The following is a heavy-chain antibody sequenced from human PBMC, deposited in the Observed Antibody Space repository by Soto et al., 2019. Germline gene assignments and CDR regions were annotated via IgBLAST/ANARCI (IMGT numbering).Heavy chain of an antibody. V-gene: IGHV1-18*01. Sequence: ASVKVSCKASGYTFTSYGISWVRQAPGQGLEWMGWISAYNGNTNYAQKLQGRVTMTTDTSTSTAYMELRSLRSDDTAVYYCARDQVTMVRGAPNYWGQGTLVTVSS. D-gene: IGHD3-10*01. CDR1: GYTFTSYG. CDR3: ARDQVTMVRGAPNY. CDR2: ISAYNGNT. J-gene: IGHJ4*02.